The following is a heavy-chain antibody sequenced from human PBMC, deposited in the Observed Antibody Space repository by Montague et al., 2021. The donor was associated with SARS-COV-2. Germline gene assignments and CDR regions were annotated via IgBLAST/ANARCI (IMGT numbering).Heavy chain of an antibody. Sequence: SETLSLTCTVSGGSISSYYWSWIRQPPGKGLGWIGYIYYSGSTNYNPSLKSRVTISIDTSENQFSLKLSSVTAADTAVYYCARHALGYFDWLNEGYFDYWGQGTLVTVSS. CDR2: IYYSGST. D-gene: IGHD3-9*01. CDR1: GGSISSYY. J-gene: IGHJ4*02. CDR3: ARHALGYFDWLNEGYFDY. V-gene: IGHV4-59*08.